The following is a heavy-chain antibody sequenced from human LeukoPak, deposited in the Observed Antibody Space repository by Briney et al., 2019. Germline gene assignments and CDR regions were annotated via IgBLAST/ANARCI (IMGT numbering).Heavy chain of an antibody. CDR1: GFTLSSHW. D-gene: IGHD1-26*01. CDR3: VRARWGAFDY. J-gene: IGHJ4*02. Sequence: GGSLRLSCAASGFTLSSHWMTWVRQAPGKGLEWVANIKQDGSEKYCVDSVKGRFAISRDNAKNSLYLQVNSLRAEDTAVYYCVRARWGAFDYWGQGSLVIVSS. CDR2: IKQDGSEK. V-gene: IGHV3-7*03.